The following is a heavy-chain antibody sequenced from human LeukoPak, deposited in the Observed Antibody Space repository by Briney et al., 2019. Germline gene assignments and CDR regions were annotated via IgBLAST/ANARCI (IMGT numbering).Heavy chain of an antibody. CDR3: ARDALTGTGLDP. CDR2: IWYDGSNK. D-gene: IGHD1-20*01. J-gene: IGHJ5*02. V-gene: IGHV3-33*01. Sequence: SLRLSCSASGFTFSSYGMHWVRQAPGKGLEWVAVIWYDGSNKYYADSVKGRFTISRDNSKNTLYLQMNSLRAEDTAVYYCARDALTGTGLDPWGQGTLVTVSS. CDR1: GFTFSSYG.